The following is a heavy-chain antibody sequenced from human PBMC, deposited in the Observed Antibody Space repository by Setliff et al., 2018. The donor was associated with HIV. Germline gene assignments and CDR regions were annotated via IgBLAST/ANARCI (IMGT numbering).Heavy chain of an antibody. V-gene: IGHV3-23*01. CDR2: VTSGSAYT. CDR1: GFTFSSYA. J-gene: IGHJ3*01. Sequence: GGSLRLSCAASGFTFSSYAMSWVRQAPGKGLEWVSAVTSGSAYTWYPDSVKGRFTISRDNSRYTLYLQMNNLRAEDTAIYYCAGDRTYPNDVFDLWGQGTMVTVSS. CDR3: AGDRTYPNDVFDL.